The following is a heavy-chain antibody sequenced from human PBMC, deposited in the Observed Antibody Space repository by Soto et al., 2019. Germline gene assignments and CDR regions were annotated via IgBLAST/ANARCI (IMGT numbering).Heavy chain of an antibody. CDR1: GFSFSNYG. V-gene: IGHV3-33*01. CDR3: ARDRYSRWATSFDN. Sequence: GGSLRLSCAASGFSFSNYGMHWVRQAPGRGLEWVAIIWSDGSKKYYEDSVKGRFTISRDNSRDTLFLQMNSLTAEDTAVYYCARDRYSRWATSFDNWGQGTLVTVSS. CDR2: IWSDGSKK. J-gene: IGHJ4*02. D-gene: IGHD6-13*01.